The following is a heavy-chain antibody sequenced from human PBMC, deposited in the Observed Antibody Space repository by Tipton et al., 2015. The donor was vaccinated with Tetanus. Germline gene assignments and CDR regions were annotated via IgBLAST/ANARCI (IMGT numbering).Heavy chain of an antibody. CDR3: AKRDNNDYYTGRDVFDV. CDR2: IWNDGSYT. CDR1: GFSFSSYG. D-gene: IGHD3-3*01. V-gene: IGHV3-33*03. J-gene: IGHJ3*01. Sequence: SLRLSCTASGFSFSSYGMHWVRQAPGKGLEWLAVIWNDGSYTYHADSVKGRFTISRDNSNNTVYLRMNSLKDGDTGVYYCAKRDNNDYYTGRDVFDVWGQGTMVTVSS.